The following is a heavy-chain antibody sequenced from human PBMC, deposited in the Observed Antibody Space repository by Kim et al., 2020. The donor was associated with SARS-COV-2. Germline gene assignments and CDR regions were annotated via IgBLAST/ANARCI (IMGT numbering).Heavy chain of an antibody. CDR2: IYPGDSDT. D-gene: IGHD3-22*01. Sequence: GESLKISCKGSGYSFTSYWIGWVRQMPGKGLEWMGIIYPGDSDTRYSPSFQGQVTISADKSISTAYLQWSSLKASDTAMYYCERHLYYYDSSGYPYGMDVWGQGTTVTVS. J-gene: IGHJ6*02. CDR3: ERHLYYYDSSGYPYGMDV. V-gene: IGHV5-51*01. CDR1: GYSFTSYW.